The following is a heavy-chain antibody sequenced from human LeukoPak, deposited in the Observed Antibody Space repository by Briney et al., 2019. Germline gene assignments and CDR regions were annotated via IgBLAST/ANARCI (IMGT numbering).Heavy chain of an antibody. J-gene: IGHJ3*02. Sequence: SVKVSCKASGGTFSSYAISWVRQAPGQGLEWMGGIIPIFGTANYAQKFQGRVTITTDKSTSTAYMELSSLRSEDTAVYYCARDSPPALYDSSGYHAFDIWGQGTMVTVSS. CDR2: IIPIFGTA. CDR1: GGTFSSYA. CDR3: ARDSPPALYDSSGYHAFDI. D-gene: IGHD3-22*01. V-gene: IGHV1-69*05.